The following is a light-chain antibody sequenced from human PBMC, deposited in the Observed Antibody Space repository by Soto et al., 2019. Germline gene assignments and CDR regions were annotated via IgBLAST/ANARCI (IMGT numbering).Light chain of an antibody. Sequence: QSVLTQPPSASGTPGPRVTISCSGSSSNIGNYYLHWYQQVPGTAPKLLIYRNLQRPSGVPDRFSGSKSGTSASLAISGLRSEDEADYYCAAWDDSLSGWVFGGGTKLTVL. CDR3: AAWDDSLSGWV. CDR2: RNL. J-gene: IGLJ3*02. CDR1: SSNIGNYY. V-gene: IGLV1-47*01.